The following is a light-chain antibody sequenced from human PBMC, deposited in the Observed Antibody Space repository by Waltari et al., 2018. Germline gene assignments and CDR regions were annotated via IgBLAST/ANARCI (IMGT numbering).Light chain of an antibody. CDR1: QSVLHSSNNKNY. J-gene: IGKJ1*01. V-gene: IGKV4-1*01. CDR2: WAS. CDR3: QQYYSTCQ. Sequence: DIVMTQSPDSLAVSLGERATINCKSSQSVLHSSNNKNYLAWYQQKPGQPPKLLIYWASTRRSGVPDRFSGSGSGTDFTLTISSLQAEDVAVYYCQQYYSTCQFGQGTKVEIK.